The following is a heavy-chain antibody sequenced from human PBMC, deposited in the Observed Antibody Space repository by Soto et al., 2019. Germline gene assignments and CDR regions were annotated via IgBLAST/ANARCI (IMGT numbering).Heavy chain of an antibody. D-gene: IGHD3-3*01. Sequence: ASVKVSCKASGYTFTSYDINWVRQATGQGLEWMGWMNPNSGNTGYAQKFQGRVTMTRNTSIGTAYMELSSLRSEDTAVYYCARASMNLLRSLSYWGPGTLVTLSS. CDR3: ARASMNLLRSLSY. V-gene: IGHV1-8*01. CDR2: MNPNSGNT. CDR1: GYTFTSYD. J-gene: IGHJ4*02.